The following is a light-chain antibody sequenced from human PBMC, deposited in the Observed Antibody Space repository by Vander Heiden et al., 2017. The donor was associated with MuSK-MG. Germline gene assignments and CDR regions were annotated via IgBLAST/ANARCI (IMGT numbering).Light chain of an antibody. V-gene: IGLV1-47*01. Sequence: QSALTQPPSASGTPGQRVTISCSGSNSNVASNSVYWYQQLPGTAPKLLIYWNDRRPSGVPDRFSGSKSGSSASLAISGLQAEDEADYYCAVWDDSLNGRLFGSGTKVSVL. J-gene: IGLJ1*01. CDR1: NSNVASNS. CDR3: AVWDDSLNGRL. CDR2: WND.